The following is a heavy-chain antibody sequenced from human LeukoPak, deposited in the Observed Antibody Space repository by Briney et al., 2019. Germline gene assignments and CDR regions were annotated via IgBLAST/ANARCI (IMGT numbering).Heavy chain of an antibody. CDR2: ISSSSSYI. CDR3: ARRSSSGWYPDYYYYYMDV. V-gene: IGHV3-21*01. CDR1: GFTFSSYS. Sequence: GGSLRLSCAASGFTFSSYSMIWVRQAPGKGLEWVSSISSSSSYIYYADSVKGRFTISRDNSKNTLYLKMNSLRGEDTAVYYCARRSSSGWYPDYYYYYMDVWGKGTTVTISS. D-gene: IGHD6-19*01. J-gene: IGHJ6*03.